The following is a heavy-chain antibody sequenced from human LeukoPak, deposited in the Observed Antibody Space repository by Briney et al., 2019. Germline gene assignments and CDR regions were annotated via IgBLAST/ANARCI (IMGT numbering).Heavy chain of an antibody. Sequence: AWSLRVSCAASGFTVSSYSMNWIRLAPGKGLEWVSSLTSSSSYIYYADSVKGRFTSSRDNAKNSLYLQMNSLRAEDTAVYYCARDPWSSGSFPYYFDYWGQGTLVTVSS. D-gene: IGHD3-10*01. J-gene: IGHJ4*02. V-gene: IGHV3-21*01. CDR3: ARDPWSSGSFPYYFDY. CDR1: GFTVSSYS. CDR2: LTSSSSYI.